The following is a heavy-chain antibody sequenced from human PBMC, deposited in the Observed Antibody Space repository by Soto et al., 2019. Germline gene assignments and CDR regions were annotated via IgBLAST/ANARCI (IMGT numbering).Heavy chain of an antibody. CDR3: ARGSLWFGEILGWFDP. CDR2: VYYRGSK. CDR1: GGSINSYY. J-gene: IGHJ5*02. D-gene: IGHD3-10*01. V-gene: IGHV4-59*01. Sequence: LSETLSLTCTVSGGSINSYYWSWIRQPPGKGLEWIGNVYYRGSKNYNPSLQSRVTISLDTSKNQFSLNLNSVTAADTAVYYCARGSLWFGEILGWFDPWGQGTLVTVSS.